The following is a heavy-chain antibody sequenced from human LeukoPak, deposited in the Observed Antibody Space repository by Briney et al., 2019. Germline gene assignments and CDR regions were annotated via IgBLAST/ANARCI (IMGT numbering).Heavy chain of an antibody. D-gene: IGHD2-2*01. J-gene: IGHJ3*02. CDR2: ISSSSSYI. Sequence: GGSLRLSCAASGFTFSSYSMNWVRQAPGKGLEWVSSISSSSSYIYYADSVKGRFTISRDNAKNSLYLQMNSLRAEDTAVYYCARTTAVVPAAIDDAFDIWGQGTMVTVSS. V-gene: IGHV3-21*01. CDR3: ARTTAVVPAAIDDAFDI. CDR1: GFTFSSYS.